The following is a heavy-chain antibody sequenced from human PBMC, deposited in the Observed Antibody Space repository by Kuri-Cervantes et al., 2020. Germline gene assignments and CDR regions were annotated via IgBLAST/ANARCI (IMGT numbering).Heavy chain of an antibody. Sequence: ASVKVSCKASGYTFTSYYMHWVRQAPGQGLEWMGWISAYNGNTNYAQKLQGRVTMTTDTSTSTAYMELRSLRSDDTAVYYCAREFHRRYCSGGSCYQKYNWFDPWGQGTLVTVSS. V-gene: IGHV1-18*04. J-gene: IGHJ5*02. CDR1: GYTFTSYY. CDR3: AREFHRRYCSGGSCYQKYNWFDP. D-gene: IGHD2-15*01. CDR2: ISAYNGNT.